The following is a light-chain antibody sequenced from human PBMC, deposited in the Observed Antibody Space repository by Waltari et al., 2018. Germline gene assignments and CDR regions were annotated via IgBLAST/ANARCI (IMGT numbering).Light chain of an antibody. V-gene: IGKV3-20*01. J-gene: IGKJ1*01. CDR2: DAT. CDR3: QKYGTLPAT. CDR1: QSVGRT. Sequence: EIVLTQSPGTLSLSPGDRAILSCRASQSVGRTLVWYQQKPGQAPRLLIYDATNRATGIPDRFSGSGSGTDFSLTISSLEPDDFVVYYCQKYGTLPATFGQGTKVEIK.